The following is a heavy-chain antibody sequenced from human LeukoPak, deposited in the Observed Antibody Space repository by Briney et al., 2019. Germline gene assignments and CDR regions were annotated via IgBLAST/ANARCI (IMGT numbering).Heavy chain of an antibody. V-gene: IGHV4-59*01. J-gene: IGHJ6*02. Sequence: PSETLSLTCTVSGGSTSSYYWSWIRQPPGKGLEWIGYIYYSGSTNYNPSLKSRVTISIDTSKNQFSLKLSSVTAADTAVYYCARETRYYGMDVWGQGTTVTVSS. CDR3: ARETRYYGMDV. CDR1: GGSTSSYY. CDR2: IYYSGST.